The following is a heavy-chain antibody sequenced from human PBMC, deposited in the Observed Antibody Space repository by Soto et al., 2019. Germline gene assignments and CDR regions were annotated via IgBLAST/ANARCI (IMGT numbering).Heavy chain of an antibody. CDR3: SRGVIAVAGTYYFDY. CDR1: GYIFTGYY. D-gene: IGHD6-19*01. J-gene: IGHJ4*02. Sequence: ASVKVSCKASGYIFTGYYMHWVRQAPGQGLEWMGWINPNSGGTNYAQKFQGWVTMTRDTSISTAYMALSRLRSSDTAVYYCSRGVIAVAGTYYFDYWGQGTLVTVSS. V-gene: IGHV1-2*04. CDR2: INPNSGGT.